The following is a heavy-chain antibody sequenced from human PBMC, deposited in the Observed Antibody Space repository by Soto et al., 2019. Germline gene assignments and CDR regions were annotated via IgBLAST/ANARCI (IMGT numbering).Heavy chain of an antibody. Sequence: EVQLLESEGGLVQPGGSLRLSCAASGFTFSSYAMSWVRQAPGKGLEWVSAISGSGGSTYYADSVKGRFTISRDNYKNTLYLNMNSLRAEDTAVYYCAKDTLTTIAARQDGDYFDYWGQGTLVTVSS. V-gene: IGHV3-23*01. CDR2: ISGSGGST. CDR1: GFTFSSYA. CDR3: AKDTLTTIAARQDGDYFDY. J-gene: IGHJ4*02. D-gene: IGHD6-6*01.